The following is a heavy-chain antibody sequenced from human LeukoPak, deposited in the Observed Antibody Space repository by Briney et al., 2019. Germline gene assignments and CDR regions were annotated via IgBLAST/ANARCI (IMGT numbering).Heavy chain of an antibody. CDR2: IIPILGIA. CDR3: ARDIGSSGYSRAHFDY. D-gene: IGHD3-22*01. V-gene: IGHV1-69*04. CDR1: GGTFSSYT. J-gene: IGHJ4*02. Sequence: ASVKVSCKASGGTFSSYTISWVRQAPGQGLEWMGRIIPILGIANYAQKFQSRVTITADKSTSTAYMELSSLRSEDTAVYYCARDIGSSGYSRAHFDYWGQGTLVTVSS.